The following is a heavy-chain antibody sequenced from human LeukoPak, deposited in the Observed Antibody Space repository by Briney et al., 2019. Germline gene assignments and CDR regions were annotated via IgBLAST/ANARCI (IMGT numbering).Heavy chain of an antibody. CDR1: GYSITTGHY. D-gene: IGHD1-1*01. J-gene: IGHJ4*02. V-gene: IGHV4-38-2*02. CDR2: IYHGETT. Sequence: SETLSLTCTVSGYSITTGHYWGWIRQPPGRGLEWIGSIYHGETTYYNPSLKTRLTISLDTSKNQFSLRLSSVTAADTAVYYCASNWSDFDYWGQGILVTVSS. CDR3: ASNWSDFDY.